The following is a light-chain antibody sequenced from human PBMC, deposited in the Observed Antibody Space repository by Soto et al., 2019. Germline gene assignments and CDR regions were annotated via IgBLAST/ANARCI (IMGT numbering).Light chain of an antibody. CDR1: QSVSSSY. J-gene: IGKJ4*01. CDR3: QQYGSSPA. CDR2: GAS. V-gene: IGKV3-20*01. Sequence: EIVLTQSPGTLSLSPGERATLSCRASQSVSSSYLAWYQQKPGQARRLLIYGASSRATGIPDRFSGSGSGTDFTLTISRLEPEDFAVYYCQQYGSSPAFGGGTKVDIK.